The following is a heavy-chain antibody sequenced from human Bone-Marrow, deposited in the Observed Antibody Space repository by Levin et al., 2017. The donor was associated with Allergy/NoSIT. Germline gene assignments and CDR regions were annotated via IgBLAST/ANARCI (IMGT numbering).Heavy chain of an antibody. Sequence: SETLSLTCTVSGGSISDYYWTWIRQSAGKGLEWIGRMYSNGATSYNPSLESRVTMSVDTSKNQFSLKLSSVTAADTAIYYCAREAGYSGYDRFDYWGQGTLVTVSS. CDR2: MYSNGAT. J-gene: IGHJ4*02. D-gene: IGHD5-12*01. CDR1: GGSISDYY. CDR3: AREAGYSGYDRFDY. V-gene: IGHV4-4*07.